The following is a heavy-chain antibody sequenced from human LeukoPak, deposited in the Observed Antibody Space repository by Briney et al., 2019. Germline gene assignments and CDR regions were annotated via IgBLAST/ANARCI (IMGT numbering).Heavy chain of an antibody. CDR2: VSESGDGT. D-gene: IGHD1-26*01. V-gene: IGHV3-23*01. CDR3: AKGKVNHLGAFDQ. Sequence: PGGSLRLSCAASGFSFSSYALSWVRQAPGKGLEWVSSVSESGDGTNYADSVKGRFIISRDISKNTVYLQMNSLRDDDTATYYCAKGKVNHLGAFDQWGQGTLVTVSS. CDR1: GFSFSSYA. J-gene: IGHJ4*02.